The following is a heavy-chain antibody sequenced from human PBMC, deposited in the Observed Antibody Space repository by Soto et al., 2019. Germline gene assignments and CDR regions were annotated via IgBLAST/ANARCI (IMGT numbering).Heavy chain of an antibody. D-gene: IGHD1-7*01. CDR3: ARVKGGTTRRAFDS. V-gene: IGHV4-31*03. CDR2: IYDNGGA. CDR1: GDSISSGGYY. Sequence: QVQLQESGPGLVKPSQTLSLTCTVSGDSISSGGYYWSWIRQHPGKGLEWIGYIYDNGGAYYSPSLSGRVVISVDTSENQFSLRLDSVTAADTAVYYCARVKGGTTRRAFDSWGQGTLVTVSS. J-gene: IGHJ4*02.